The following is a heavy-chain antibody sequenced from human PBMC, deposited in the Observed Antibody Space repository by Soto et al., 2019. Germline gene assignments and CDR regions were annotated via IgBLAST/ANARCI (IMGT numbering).Heavy chain of an antibody. CDR1: GYTFITYH. J-gene: IGHJ6*02. V-gene: IGHV1-46*01. D-gene: IGHD3-16*01. CDR2: INPTSVRT. Sequence: ASVKVSCKASGYTFITYHMHWVRQAPGQGLQWVGVINPTSVRTTYAQTFQGRVTISRDTSTSIVYMELSSLRSEDTAVYYCAREKISPDYYYGMDVWGQGTTVTVSS. CDR3: AREKISPDYYYGMDV.